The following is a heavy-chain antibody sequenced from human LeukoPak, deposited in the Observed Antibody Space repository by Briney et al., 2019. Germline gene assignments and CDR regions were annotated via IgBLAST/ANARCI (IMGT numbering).Heavy chain of an antibody. V-gene: IGHV1-69*05. J-gene: IGHJ5*02. Sequence: GASVKVSCKVSGGTFSSYAISWVRQAPGQGLEWMGGIIPIFGTANYAQKFQGRVTITTDESTSTAYMELSSLRSEDTAVYYCARASRGRLNWFDPWGQGTLVTVSS. CDR3: ARASRGRLNWFDP. D-gene: IGHD3-10*01. CDR1: GGTFSSYA. CDR2: IIPIFGTA.